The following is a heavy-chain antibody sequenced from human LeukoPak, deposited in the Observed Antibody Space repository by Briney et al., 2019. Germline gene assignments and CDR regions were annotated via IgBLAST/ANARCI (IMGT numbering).Heavy chain of an antibody. D-gene: IGHD5-12*01. Sequence: GGSLRLSCAASEFTVSSNYMSWVRQAPGKGLEWVSVIYSGGNAYYADSVKGRFTISRDSSKNTLYLQMYSLRAEDTAIYYCARGYSGYGISMDVWGQGTTVTVSS. CDR2: IYSGGNA. CDR3: ARGYSGYGISMDV. J-gene: IGHJ6*02. V-gene: IGHV3-53*01. CDR1: EFTVSSNY.